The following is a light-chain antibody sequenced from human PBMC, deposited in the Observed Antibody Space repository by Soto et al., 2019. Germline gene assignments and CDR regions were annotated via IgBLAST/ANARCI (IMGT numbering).Light chain of an antibody. J-gene: IGKJ1*01. CDR3: QQASSFPRT. CDR1: QDISNL. V-gene: IGKV1-12*01. Sequence: DIQMTQSPSFVSAAVGDRVTLSCRASQDISNLLAWYQQKPGKAPTLLIYATSNLQRGVPSRFSGSGSGTDFTLTISGLQPEDFATYYCQQASSFPRTFGQGTKWISN. CDR2: ATS.